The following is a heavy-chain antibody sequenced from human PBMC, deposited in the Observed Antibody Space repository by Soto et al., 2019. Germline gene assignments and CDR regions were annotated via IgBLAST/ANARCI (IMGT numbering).Heavy chain of an antibody. V-gene: IGHV3-23*01. D-gene: IGHD3-16*02. CDR2: ISGSGDRT. J-gene: IGHJ4*02. CDR1: GFSFNIFA. CDR3: AKSSTYEYVWGSFRYYFDH. Sequence: PGGSLRLSXAASGFSFNIFAMSWVRQAPGKGLEWVSGISGSGDRTHYVDSVKGRFTISRDNVKNTLYLQMNSLRAEDTAAYYCAKSSTYEYVWGSFRYYFDHWGQGALVTVSS.